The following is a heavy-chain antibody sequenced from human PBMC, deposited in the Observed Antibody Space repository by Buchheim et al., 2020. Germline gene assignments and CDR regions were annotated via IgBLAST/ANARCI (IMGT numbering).Heavy chain of an antibody. V-gene: IGHV4-30-4*01. CDR1: GGSISSGYYY. Sequence: QVQLQESGPGLVKPSQTLSLTCTVSGGSISSGYYYWSWIRQSPGKGLEWIAYIYYSGSAYYKPSLKSRATISVDTSTNQFSLRLNSVTAADTAVYYCARIDNDYINYKWFDPWGQGTL. CDR3: ARIDNDYINYKWFDP. CDR2: IYYSGSA. J-gene: IGHJ5*02. D-gene: IGHD4-11*01.